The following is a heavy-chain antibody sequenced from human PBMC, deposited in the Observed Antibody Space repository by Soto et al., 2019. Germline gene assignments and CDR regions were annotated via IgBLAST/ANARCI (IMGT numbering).Heavy chain of an antibody. D-gene: IGHD3-3*01. CDR2: IPSSSTTS. V-gene: IGHV3-23*01. CDR3: AKGVYDVLSGSYPPLRYMDV. Sequence: GRLLRLSWGAAGCNCGAYAMPRVRKAPGKGLEWVSTIPSSSTTSYYADSVKGRFTISRDNSKKTLFLQMNSLRAEDTALYYCAKGVYDVLSGSYPPLRYMDVWGKGTTVTGSS. CDR1: GCNCGAYA. J-gene: IGHJ6*03.